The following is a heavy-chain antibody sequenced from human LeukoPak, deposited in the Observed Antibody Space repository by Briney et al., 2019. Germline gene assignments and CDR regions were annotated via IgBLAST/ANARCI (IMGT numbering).Heavy chain of an antibody. Sequence: PGGSLRLSCAASGFTFSSYSMNWVRQAPGKGLEWVSSISSSSSYIYYADSVKGRFTISRDNAKNSLYLQMNSLRAEDTAVYYCARVLLCFGELFPFDSWGQETLVTVSS. CDR3: ARVLLCFGELFPFDS. CDR1: GFTFSSYS. V-gene: IGHV3-21*01. CDR2: ISSSSSYI. J-gene: IGHJ4*02. D-gene: IGHD3-10*01.